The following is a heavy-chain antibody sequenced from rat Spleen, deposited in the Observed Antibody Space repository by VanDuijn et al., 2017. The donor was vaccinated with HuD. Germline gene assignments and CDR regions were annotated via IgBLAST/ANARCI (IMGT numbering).Heavy chain of an antibody. CDR3: ARLPGFYYFDY. CDR1: GFTFSDYN. D-gene: IGHD1-7*01. Sequence: EVQLVESGGGLVQPGRSLKLSCAASGFTFSDYNMAWVRQAPKKGLEWVATISYDGSSTYYRDSVKGRFTISRDNAKSTLYLQMDSLRSEDTATYYCARLPGFYYFDYWGQGVMVTVSS. CDR2: ISYDGSST. J-gene: IGHJ2*01. V-gene: IGHV5-7*01.